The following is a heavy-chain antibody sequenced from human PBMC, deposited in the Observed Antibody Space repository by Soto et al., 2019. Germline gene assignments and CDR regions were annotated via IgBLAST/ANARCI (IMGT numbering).Heavy chain of an antibody. J-gene: IGHJ4*02. V-gene: IGHV3-15*01. CDR3: TTDGPPVALGGYFDY. CDR2: IRSKADGGAA. D-gene: IGHD3-16*01. CDR1: GFTFSSAW. Sequence: EVQLVESGGGLVEPGGSLRLSCAASGFTFSSAWMSWVRQVPGKGLEWVGRIRSKADGGAAACAEPVKDRFTVSRDDSENTVYLQMNSLKTEDTAVYYCTTDGPPVALGGYFDYWGQGTLVTVSS.